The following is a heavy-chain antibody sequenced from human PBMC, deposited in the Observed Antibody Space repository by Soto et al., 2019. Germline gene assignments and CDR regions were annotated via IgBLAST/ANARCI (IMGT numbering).Heavy chain of an antibody. CDR3: ARAKRITIFGVVIMLSAFDI. D-gene: IGHD3-3*01. V-gene: IGHV4-31*03. CDR1: GGSISSGGYY. Sequence: QVQLQESGPGLVKPSQTLSLTCTVSGGSISSGGYYWSWIRQHPGKGLEWIGYIYYSGSTYYNPSLKSRVTTSVDTSKNQFSLKLSSVTAADTAVYYCARAKRITIFGVVIMLSAFDIWGQGTMVTVSS. CDR2: IYYSGST. J-gene: IGHJ3*02.